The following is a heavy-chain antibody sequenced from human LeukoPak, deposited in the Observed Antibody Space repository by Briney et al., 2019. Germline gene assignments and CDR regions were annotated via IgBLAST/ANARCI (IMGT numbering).Heavy chain of an antibody. Sequence: AGGSLRLSCAASGFTFSSYAMSWVRQAPGKGLEWVSAISGSGGSTYYADSVKGRFTISRNNSKNTLYLQMNSLRAEDTAVYYCAKDPRFLEWFSISPPVDYWGQGTLVTVSS. J-gene: IGHJ4*02. CDR1: GFTFSSYA. V-gene: IGHV3-23*01. CDR2: ISGSGGST. CDR3: AKDPRFLEWFSISPPVDY. D-gene: IGHD3-3*01.